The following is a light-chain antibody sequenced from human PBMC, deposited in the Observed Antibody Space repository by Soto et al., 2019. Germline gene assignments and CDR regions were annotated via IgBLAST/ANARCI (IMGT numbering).Light chain of an antibody. CDR1: NIGSKS. V-gene: IGLV3-21*02. CDR3: QVWDSRSDHYV. J-gene: IGLJ1*01. CDR2: DDS. Sequence: SYELTQPPSVSVAPGQTARLTCGGDNIGSKSVHWYQQKPGQAPVMVVYDDSDRPSGIPERFSGSNSGNAATLTISRVEAGDEADYFCQVWDSRSDHYVFGPGTKVTVL.